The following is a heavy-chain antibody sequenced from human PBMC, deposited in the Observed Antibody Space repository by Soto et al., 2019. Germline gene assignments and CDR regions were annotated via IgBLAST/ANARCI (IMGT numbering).Heavy chain of an antibody. D-gene: IGHD3-3*01. Sequence: GGSLRLSCAASGFTFSSYGMHWVRQAPGKGLEWVAVIWYDGSNKYYADSVKGRFTISRDNSKNTLYLQMNSLRAEGTAVYYCVRDFWSGYYTPPGYWGQGTRVTVSS. J-gene: IGHJ4*02. CDR3: VRDFWSGYYTPPGY. CDR1: GFTFSSYG. V-gene: IGHV3-33*01. CDR2: IWYDGSNK.